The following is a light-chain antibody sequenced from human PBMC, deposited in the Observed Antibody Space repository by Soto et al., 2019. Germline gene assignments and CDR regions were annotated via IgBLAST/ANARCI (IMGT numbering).Light chain of an antibody. CDR3: QQYDALPLT. J-gene: IGKJ4*02. V-gene: IGKV3-15*01. CDR2: DAI. CDR1: QNIHNH. Sequence: EKLMSQSPATLSVSPGERVTLSCRASQNIHNHMSWFLQKPGQTPRLLIYDAIIRAADVPARFSGSCSGTELTLNINSLQSEDFSVYYCQQYDALPLTCGGGPNVEIK.